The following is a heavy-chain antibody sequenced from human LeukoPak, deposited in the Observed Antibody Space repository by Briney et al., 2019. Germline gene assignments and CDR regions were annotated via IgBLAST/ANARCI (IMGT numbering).Heavy chain of an antibody. Sequence: SETLSLTCTVSGGSINNNSYYWGWIRQPPGTGLEWIGSIYYTGSTYYNPSLKSRVTISVDTSKNQFSLKLSSVTAADTAVYYCARGFRWLRSGAFDIWGQGTMVTVSS. J-gene: IGHJ3*02. D-gene: IGHD5-12*01. V-gene: IGHV4-39*07. CDR2: IYYTGST. CDR1: GGSINNNSYY. CDR3: ARGFRWLRSGAFDI.